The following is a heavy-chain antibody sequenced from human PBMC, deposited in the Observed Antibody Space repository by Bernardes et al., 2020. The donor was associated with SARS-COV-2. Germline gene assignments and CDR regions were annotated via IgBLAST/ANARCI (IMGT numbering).Heavy chain of an antibody. CDR3: ARDSGGIVTTTERFDH. Sequence: SETLSLTCTVSGGSISSYYWSWIRQPAGKGLEWIGRVYTSGSTSYNPSLKSRVTMSVDTSKNQFSLKLNSVTAADTAVYYCARDSGGIVTTTERFDHWGHQTLVTVTS. J-gene: IGHJ4*01. CDR1: GGSISSYY. V-gene: IGHV4-4*07. CDR2: VYTSGST. D-gene: IGHD5-12*01.